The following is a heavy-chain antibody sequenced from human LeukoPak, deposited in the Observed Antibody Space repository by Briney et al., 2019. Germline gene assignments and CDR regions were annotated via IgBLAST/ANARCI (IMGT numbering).Heavy chain of an antibody. D-gene: IGHD2-15*01. CDR2: FDPEDGET. CDR3: ATLTAFYCSGGSCPWGGDWFDP. CDR1: GYTLTELS. J-gene: IGHJ5*02. Sequence: ASVKVSCKISGYTLTELSMHWVRQAPGKGLEWMGGFDPEDGETIYAQKFQGRVTMTEDTSTDTAYMELSSLRSEDTAVYYCATLTAFYCSGGSCPWGGDWFDPWGQGTLVTVSS. V-gene: IGHV1-24*01.